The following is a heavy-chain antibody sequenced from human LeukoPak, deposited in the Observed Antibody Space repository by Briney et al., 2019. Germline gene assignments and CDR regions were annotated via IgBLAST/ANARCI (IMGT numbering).Heavy chain of an antibody. CDR3: ARDRGGIYYMDV. CDR2: IYYSGST. J-gene: IGHJ6*03. CDR1: GNSISSGDNY. D-gene: IGHD3-16*01. V-gene: IGHV4-61*10. Sequence: SETLSLTCTVSGNSISSGDNYWSWIRQPAGKGLEWIGRIYYSGSTNYNPSLKSRVTISVDTSKNQFSLKLSSVTAADTAVYYCARDRGGIYYMDVWGKGTTVTISS.